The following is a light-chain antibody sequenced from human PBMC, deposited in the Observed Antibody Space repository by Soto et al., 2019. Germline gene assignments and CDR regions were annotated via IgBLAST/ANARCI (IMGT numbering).Light chain of an antibody. CDR2: AAS. J-gene: IGKJ3*01. Sequence: DIQMTQSPSSLSAFVGDRVTITCQASQDISIYVNWYQQKPGKTPNLLIYAASNLETRVPSRFSGSGSGTKFTLTISRLQSEDIGTYYCQQYDNLPVTFGPGTKVNVK. CDR1: QDISIY. CDR3: QQYDNLPVT. V-gene: IGKV1-33*01.